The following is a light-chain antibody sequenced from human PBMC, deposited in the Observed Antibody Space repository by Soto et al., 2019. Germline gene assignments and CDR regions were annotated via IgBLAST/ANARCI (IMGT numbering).Light chain of an antibody. J-gene: IGKJ5*01. CDR1: QSVSSSY. V-gene: IGKV3-20*01. Sequence: EIVLTQSPGTLSLSPGERATLSCRASQSVSSSYLAWYQQKPGQAPRLLIYGASSRATGIPDRFSGSGSGTEFTLTISSLQSEDFAVYYCQQYNNWSPITFGQGTRLEI. CDR3: QQYNNWSPIT. CDR2: GAS.